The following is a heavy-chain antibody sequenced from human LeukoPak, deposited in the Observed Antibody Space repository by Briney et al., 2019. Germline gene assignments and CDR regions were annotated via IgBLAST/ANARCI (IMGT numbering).Heavy chain of an antibody. V-gene: IGHV3-74*01. CDR2: ISVDGSIT. D-gene: IGHD4-17*01. CDR3: TKYGDDDTPGLN. CDR1: GFTFSTQW. Sequence: SGGSLRLSCAASGFTFSTQWMYWVRQAPGKELVWVSRISVDGSITNYADSVKGRFTISRDNAKDSLFLQMNSLRAEDTAVYYCTKYGDDDTPGLNWGQGTPVTLSS. J-gene: IGHJ4*02.